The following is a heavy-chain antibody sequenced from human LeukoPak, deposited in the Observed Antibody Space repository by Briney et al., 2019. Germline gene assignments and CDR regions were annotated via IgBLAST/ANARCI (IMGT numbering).Heavy chain of an antibody. J-gene: IGHJ3*02. CDR2: INHSGST. CDR1: GGSFSGYY. V-gene: IGHV4-34*01. D-gene: IGHD6-19*01. Sequence: SETLSLTCAVYGGSFSGYYWNWVRQPPGKGLEWIGEINHSGSTNYNPSLKSRVTISVDTSKNQFSLKLSSVTAADTAVYYCARDSQWQNAFDIWGQGTMVTVSS. CDR3: ARDSQWQNAFDI.